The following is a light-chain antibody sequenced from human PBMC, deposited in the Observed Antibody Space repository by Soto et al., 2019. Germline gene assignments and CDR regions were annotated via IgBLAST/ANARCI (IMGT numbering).Light chain of an antibody. Sequence: DIVLTQSPGTLSLSPGERATLSCRASQCVSSHHSAWYQQKPGQAPRLLIYGGSSRATGIPVRSSGSGSETDSTLTITRLEPEDFAVYYCQQYSSSRTFDQGTKVDIK. CDR3: QQYSSSRT. CDR1: QCVSSHH. V-gene: IGKV3-20*01. CDR2: GGS. J-gene: IGKJ1*01.